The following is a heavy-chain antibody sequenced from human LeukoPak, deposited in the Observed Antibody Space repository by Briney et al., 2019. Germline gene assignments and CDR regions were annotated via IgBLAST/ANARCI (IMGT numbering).Heavy chain of an antibody. D-gene: IGHD3-3*01. J-gene: IGHJ4*02. CDR2: IKQDGSEK. CDR3: ARGFGFWSGYYRHFDY. CDR1: GFTFSSYW. Sequence: PGGSLRLSCAASGFTFSSYWMSWVRQAPGKGLEWVANIKQDGSEKYYVDSVKGRFTISRDNAKKSLYLQMNSLRAEDTAVYYCARGFGFWSGYYRHFDYWGQGTLVTVSS. V-gene: IGHV3-7*01.